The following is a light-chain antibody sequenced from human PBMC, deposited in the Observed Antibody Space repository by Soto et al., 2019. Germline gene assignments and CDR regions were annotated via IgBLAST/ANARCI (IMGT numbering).Light chain of an antibody. J-gene: IGKJ5*01. CDR2: GAS. CDR1: QSVSSNF. Sequence: VPTQSPGPLSLAPAGSATGSCWARQSVSSNFLAWYQQKPGQAPRLLIYGASSRATGIPDRFSGSGSGTDFTLIISRLEPEDFAVYYCQQYGSSPPITFGQGTRLE. V-gene: IGKV3-20*01. CDR3: QQYGSSPPIT.